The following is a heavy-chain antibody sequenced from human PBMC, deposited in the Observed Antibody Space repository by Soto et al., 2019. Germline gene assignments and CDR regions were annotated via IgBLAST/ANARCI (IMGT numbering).Heavy chain of an antibody. CDR1: GFTFSSYA. D-gene: IGHD3-10*01. J-gene: IGHJ4*02. V-gene: IGHV3-23*01. Sequence: GGSLRLSCAASGFTFSSYAMSWVRQAPGKGLEWVSAISGSGGSTYYADSVKGRFTISRDNSKNTLYLQMNSLRAEDTAVYYCAKAASPITMVRGVIIRGHFDYWGQGTLVPVSS. CDR2: ISGSGGST. CDR3: AKAASPITMVRGVIIRGHFDY.